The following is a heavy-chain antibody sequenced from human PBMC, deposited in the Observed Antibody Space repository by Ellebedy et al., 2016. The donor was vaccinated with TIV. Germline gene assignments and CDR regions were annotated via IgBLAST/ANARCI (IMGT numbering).Heavy chain of an antibody. D-gene: IGHD3-22*01. Sequence: GESLKISCAASGFTFSSYAMSWVRQAPGKGLEWVSTISNTGSRTYYADSVEGRFIISRDNSKKTLYLQMNSLRADDPAVYYCAKGRGGGSDSSAPRYYFDYWGLGTLVTVSS. CDR2: ISNTGSRT. CDR3: AKGRGGGSDSSAPRYYFDY. V-gene: IGHV3-23*01. CDR1: GFTFSSYA. J-gene: IGHJ4*02.